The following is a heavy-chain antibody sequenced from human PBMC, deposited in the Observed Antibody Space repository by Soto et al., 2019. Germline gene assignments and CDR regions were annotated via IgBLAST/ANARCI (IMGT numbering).Heavy chain of an antibody. CDR3: AKDYLPLCFGKGDAFDI. CDR2: ISYDGSNQ. D-gene: IGHD3-10*01. V-gene: IGHV3-30*18. CDR1: GFTFSSYG. J-gene: IGHJ3*02. Sequence: QVHLVESWGGVVQTGRSQTLSCAASGFTFSSYGMHWVRQAPCKGLAWVAVISYDGSNQYYADAVKGRFTISRDKSKKKQYLQMISLRADDTAVYYCAKDYLPLCFGKGDAFDIRRQGKMVTVSS.